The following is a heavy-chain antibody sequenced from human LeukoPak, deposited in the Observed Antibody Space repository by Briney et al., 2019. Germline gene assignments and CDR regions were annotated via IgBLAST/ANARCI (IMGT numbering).Heavy chain of an antibody. CDR2: IKQDGSEK. D-gene: IGHD3-22*01. V-gene: IGHV3-7*01. Sequence: GGSLRLSCAASGFTFSSYAMSWVRQAPGKGLEWVANIKQDGSEKYYVDSVKGRFTISRDNAKNSLYLQMNSLRAEDTAVYYCARDGNYYDSSGYYSEYFQHWGQGTLVTVSS. J-gene: IGHJ1*01. CDR3: ARDGNYYDSSGYYSEYFQH. CDR1: GFTFSSYA.